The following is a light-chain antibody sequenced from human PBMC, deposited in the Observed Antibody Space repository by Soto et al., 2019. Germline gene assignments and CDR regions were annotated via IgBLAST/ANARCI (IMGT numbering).Light chain of an antibody. CDR2: GKN. CDR1: SSNIGAGYD. CDR3: QSFDTRLNSVV. V-gene: IGLV1-40*01. Sequence: QSVVTQPPSVSGAPGQRVTISCSGSSSNIGAGYDVHWYQQFPGTAPKLLIYGKNNRPSGVPDRFSGSKSGTSASLAITGLQAEDEADYYCQSFDTRLNSVVFGGGTKLTVL. J-gene: IGLJ2*01.